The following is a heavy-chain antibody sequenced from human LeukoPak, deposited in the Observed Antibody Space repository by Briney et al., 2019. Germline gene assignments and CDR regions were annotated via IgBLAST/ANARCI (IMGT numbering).Heavy chain of an antibody. CDR3: ARGVLGYSYGFDF. V-gene: IGHV3-53*04. Sequence: GGSLRLSCAASGFTVISNYMTWVRQAPGKGLEWVSVIFSGGITYYADSVKGRFTISRHNSENTLYLQMNSLRGEDTAVYYCARGVLGYSYGFDFWGQGTLVTVSS. D-gene: IGHD5-18*01. CDR2: IFSGGIT. CDR1: GFTVISNY. J-gene: IGHJ4*02.